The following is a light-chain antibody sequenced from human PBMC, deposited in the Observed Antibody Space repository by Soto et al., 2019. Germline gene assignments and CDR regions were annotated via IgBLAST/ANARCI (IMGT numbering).Light chain of an antibody. CDR3: QQYDNYPLT. V-gene: IGKV1-5*03. J-gene: IGKJ4*01. Sequence: DIHMTQSAFTRSSCLVDRITITCRASQTISTMLAWYQQKPGKAPKFLIYKASSLQSGVPSRFSGSASGTEFTLTISSLQPDDFATYYCQQYDNYPLTFGGGTKVDIK. CDR1: QTISTM. CDR2: KAS.